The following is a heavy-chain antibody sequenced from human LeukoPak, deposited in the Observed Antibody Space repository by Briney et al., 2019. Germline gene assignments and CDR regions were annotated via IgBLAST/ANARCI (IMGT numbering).Heavy chain of an antibody. D-gene: IGHD2-15*01. CDR1: GGTFSSYA. CDR3: ATVPLGYCSGGSCYDFDY. J-gene: IGHJ4*02. CDR2: IIPIFGTA. Sequence: GASVKVSCKASGGTFSSYAISWVRQAPGQGLEWMGGIIPIFGTANYAQKFQGRVTITADKSTSTAYMELSSLRSVDTAVYYCATVPLGYCSGGSCYDFDYWGQGTLVTVSS. V-gene: IGHV1-69*06.